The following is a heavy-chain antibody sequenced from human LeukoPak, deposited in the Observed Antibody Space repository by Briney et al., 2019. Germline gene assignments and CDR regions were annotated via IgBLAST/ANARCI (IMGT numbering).Heavy chain of an antibody. CDR1: GFTFSSYA. J-gene: IGHJ6*02. D-gene: IGHD3-22*01. CDR2: ISGSGGST. Sequence: GGSLRLSCAASGFTFSSYAMSWVRQAPGKGLEWVSAISGSGGSTYYADSVKGRFTISRDNSKNTLYLQMNSLRAEDTAVYYCAKDALSYYYDSSGYYPYYGMDVWGQGTTVTVSS. CDR3: AKDALSYYYDSSGYYPYYGMDV. V-gene: IGHV3-23*01.